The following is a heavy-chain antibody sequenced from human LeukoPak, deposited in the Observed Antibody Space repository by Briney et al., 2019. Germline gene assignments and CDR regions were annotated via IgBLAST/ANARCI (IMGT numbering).Heavy chain of an antibody. Sequence: GASVKVSCKASGYTFTSYDINWVRQAPGQGLEWMGGIIPIYGSPTYAQKFQGRITITSDESTRTVYMDLSSLRPEDSAVHYCAGFFYDNSGDAFDIWGQGTMVTVSS. J-gene: IGHJ3*02. CDR3: AGFFYDNSGDAFDI. CDR2: IIPIYGSP. V-gene: IGHV1-69*13. D-gene: IGHD3-22*01. CDR1: GYTFTSYD.